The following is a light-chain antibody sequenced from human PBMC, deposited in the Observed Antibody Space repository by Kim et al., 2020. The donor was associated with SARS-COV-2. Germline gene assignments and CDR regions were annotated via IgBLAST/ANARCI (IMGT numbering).Light chain of an antibody. J-gene: IGKJ4*01. CDR3: QQRSNWPLT. CDR2: DAS. Sequence: EIVLTQSPDALSLSPGERATLSCRASQSVSSYLAWYQQKPGQAPRLLIYDASNRATGIPARFSGSGSGTDFTLTISSLEPEDFAVYYCQQRSNWPLTFGGRTKVDIK. CDR1: QSVSSY. V-gene: IGKV3-11*01.